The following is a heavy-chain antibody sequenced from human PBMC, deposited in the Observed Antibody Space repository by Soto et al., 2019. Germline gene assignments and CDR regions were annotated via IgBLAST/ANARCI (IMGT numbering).Heavy chain of an antibody. J-gene: IGHJ2*01. V-gene: IGHV4-59*12. CDR3: ARFPAYCSGAINCPPGL. CDR2: IYYSGST. D-gene: IGHD2-8*02. Sequence: PSETLSLTCTVSGGSISSYYWSWIRQPPGKGLEWIGYIYYSGSTNYNPSLKSRLTISVDTSKNQFSLRLTSVTAADTAVYYCARFPAYCSGAINCPPGLWGRGTLVTVSS. CDR1: GGSISSYY.